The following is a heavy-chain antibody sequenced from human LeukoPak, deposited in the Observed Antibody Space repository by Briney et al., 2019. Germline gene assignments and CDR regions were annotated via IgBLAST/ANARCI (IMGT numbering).Heavy chain of an antibody. CDR3: AKDGYYYDSSGYYNWFDP. D-gene: IGHD3-22*01. V-gene: IGHV3-23*01. Sequence: GGSLRLSCAASGFTFSSYAMSWVRQAPGKGLEWVSAISGSGGSTYYADSVKGRFTISRDNPKNTLYLQMNSLRAEDTAVYYCAKDGYYYDSSGYYNWFDPWGQGTLVTVSS. CDR2: ISGSGGST. CDR1: GFTFSSYA. J-gene: IGHJ5*02.